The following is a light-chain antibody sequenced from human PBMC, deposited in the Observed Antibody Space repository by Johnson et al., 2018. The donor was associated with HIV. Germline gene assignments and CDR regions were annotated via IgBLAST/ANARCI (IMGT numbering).Light chain of an antibody. CDR2: DNN. V-gene: IGLV1-51*01. J-gene: IGLJ1*01. Sequence: QLVLTQAPSVSAAPGQKVTISCSGSSSNIGRNYVSWYQLLPGTAPKLLIYDNNKRPSGIPDRFSGSKSGKSATLGITGLQPGDEADYYCGTWDSSLRAYNYVFGSGTKVTVL. CDR1: SSNIGRNY. CDR3: GTWDSSLRAYNYV.